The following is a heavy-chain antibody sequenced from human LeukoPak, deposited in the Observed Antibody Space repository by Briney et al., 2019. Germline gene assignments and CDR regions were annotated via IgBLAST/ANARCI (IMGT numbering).Heavy chain of an antibody. CDR1: GFTFSSYS. V-gene: IGHV3-21*04. J-gene: IGHJ4*02. CDR3: GGARGYSYLPFDY. D-gene: IGHD5-18*01. Sequence: GGSLRLSCAASGFTFSSYSMNWVRQAPGKGLEWVSSISSSSSYIYYAGSVKGRFTISRDNAKNSLYLQMNSLRAEDTAVYYCGGARGYSYLPFDYWGQGTLVTVSS. CDR2: ISSSSSYI.